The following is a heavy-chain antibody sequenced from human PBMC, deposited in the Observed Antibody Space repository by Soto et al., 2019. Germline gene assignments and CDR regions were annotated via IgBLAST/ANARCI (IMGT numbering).Heavy chain of an antibody. CDR1: GFTFSSYA. CDR2: ISGSGGST. J-gene: IGHJ4*02. Sequence: EVQLLESGGGLVQPGGSLRLSCAASGFTFSSYAMSWVRQAPGKGLEWVSAISGSGGSTYYADSVKGRFTISRDNSKNPLYLQMNSLRAEDTAVYYCAKTEMGFGELFYDYWGQGTLVTVSS. V-gene: IGHV3-23*01. CDR3: AKTEMGFGELFYDY. D-gene: IGHD3-10*01.